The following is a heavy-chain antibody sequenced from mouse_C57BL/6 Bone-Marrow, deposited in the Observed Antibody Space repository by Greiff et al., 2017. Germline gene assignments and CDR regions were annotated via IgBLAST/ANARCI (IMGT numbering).Heavy chain of an antibody. Sequence: VQRVESGPGLVAPSQSLSITCTVSGFSLTSYAISWVRQPPGKGLEWLGVIWTGGGTNYNSALKSRLSISKDNSKSQVFLKMNSLQTDDTARYYCARDLLWGYYARDYWGQGTSVTVSS. CDR3: ARDLLWGYYARDY. CDR1: GFSLTSYA. D-gene: IGHD2-1*01. CDR2: IWTGGGT. J-gene: IGHJ4*01. V-gene: IGHV2-9-1*01.